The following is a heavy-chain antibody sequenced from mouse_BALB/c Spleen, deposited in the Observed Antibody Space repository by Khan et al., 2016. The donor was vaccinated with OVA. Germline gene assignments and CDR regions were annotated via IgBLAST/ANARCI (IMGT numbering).Heavy chain of an antibody. J-gene: IGHJ3*01. D-gene: IGHD4-1*01. Sequence: EVELVEPGGDLVKPGGSLKLCCAASGFTFSSYSMSWVRQTPDKKPEWVASISSGGDYTYYPDSVKGGFTISRDNAKNTLYLQMSDRKSEDTAMYYGADHLTGSVAYWGQGTLVTVSA. CDR1: GFTFSSYS. CDR3: ADHLTGSVAY. CDR2: ISSGGDYT. V-gene: IGHV5-6*01.